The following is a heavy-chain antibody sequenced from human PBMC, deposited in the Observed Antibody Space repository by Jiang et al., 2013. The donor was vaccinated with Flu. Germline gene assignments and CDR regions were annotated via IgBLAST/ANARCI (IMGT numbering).Heavy chain of an antibody. CDR3: ARRALPSRGRYCSGGSCAPARHRAPYAFDI. V-gene: IGHV4-34*01. D-gene: IGHD2-15*01. CDR2: VNHSGST. Sequence: AVYGGSVQWLRTGAGVRQPPREGAWSGLGKVNHSGSTNYNPSLKSRVTISVDTSKNQFSLKLSSVTAADTAVYYCARRALPSRGRYCSGGSCAPARHRAPYAFDIWGQGTMVTVSS. CDR1: GGSVQWLRT. J-gene: IGHJ3*02.